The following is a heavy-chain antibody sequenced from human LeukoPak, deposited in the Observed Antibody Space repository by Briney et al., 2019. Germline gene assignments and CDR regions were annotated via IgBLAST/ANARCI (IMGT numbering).Heavy chain of an antibody. V-gene: IGHV4-59*01. CDR1: GGSISSYY. J-gene: IGHJ4*02. CDR3: AREVAPRMYYFDY. Sequence: PSETLSLTCTVSGGSISSYYWSWIRQPPGKGLEWIGYIYYSGSTNYNPSLKSRVTISADTSKNQFSLKLSSVTAADTAVYYCAREVAPRMYYFDYWGQGTLVTVSS. D-gene: IGHD5-12*01. CDR2: IYYSGST.